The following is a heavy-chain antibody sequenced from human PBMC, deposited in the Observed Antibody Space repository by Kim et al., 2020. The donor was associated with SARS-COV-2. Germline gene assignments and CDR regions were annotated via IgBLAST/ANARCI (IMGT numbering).Heavy chain of an antibody. CDR2: ISSSSSTI. CDR3: AIYDSSGVHWFDP. CDR1: GFTFSSYS. J-gene: IGHJ5*02. V-gene: IGHV3-48*02. D-gene: IGHD3-22*01. Sequence: GGSLRLSCAASGFTFSSYSMYWVRQAPGKGLEWVSYISSSSSTIYYADSVKGRFTISRDNAKNSLYLQMNSLRDEDTAVYYCAIYDSSGVHWFDPWGQGTLVTVSS.